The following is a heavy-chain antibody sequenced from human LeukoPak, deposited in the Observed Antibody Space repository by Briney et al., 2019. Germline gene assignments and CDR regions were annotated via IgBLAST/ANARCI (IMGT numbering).Heavy chain of an antibody. CDR1: GGSISSSSYY. Sequence: SETLSLNCTVSGGSISSSSYYWGWIRQPPGKGLQWIGSNYYSGSSYYNPSLKSRVDISVDTPKNQFSLKLSSVTAADTAVYYCARQGASYDSLTGYPTDAFDIWGQGTMVTVSS. V-gene: IGHV4-39*01. CDR2: NYYSGSS. J-gene: IGHJ3*02. D-gene: IGHD3-9*01. CDR3: ARQGASYDSLTGYPTDAFDI.